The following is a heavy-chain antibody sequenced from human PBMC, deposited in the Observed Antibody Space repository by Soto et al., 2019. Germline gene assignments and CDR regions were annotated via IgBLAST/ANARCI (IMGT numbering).Heavy chain of an antibody. V-gene: IGHV3-23*01. CDR2: IRGSGGST. Sequence: EVPLLESGGGLVQPGGSLRLSCAASGFTFSSYAMSWVRQAPGKGLEWVSAIRGSGGSTYYADSVKGRFTISRDNSKNTLYLQMNSLRAEDTAVYYCAKAIRSVVVAPLGYWGQGTLVTVSS. CDR3: AKAIRSVVVAPLGY. J-gene: IGHJ4*02. CDR1: GFTFSSYA. D-gene: IGHD2-15*01.